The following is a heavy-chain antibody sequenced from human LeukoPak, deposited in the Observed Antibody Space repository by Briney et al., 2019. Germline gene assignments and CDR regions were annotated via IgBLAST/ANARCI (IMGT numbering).Heavy chain of an antibody. CDR1: GFTFRTYA. Sequence: GGSLRLSCSASGFTFRTYAMHWVGHAPGKGLECVSTISSNGGRTYYADSVKGRFTISRDNSKNTLYLQMSSLRADDTSVYYCVKDKYYDNSAYRSGAFDIWGQGTMVTVSS. V-gene: IGHV3-64D*09. CDR2: ISSNGGRT. D-gene: IGHD3-22*01. J-gene: IGHJ3*02. CDR3: VKDKYYDNSAYRSGAFDI.